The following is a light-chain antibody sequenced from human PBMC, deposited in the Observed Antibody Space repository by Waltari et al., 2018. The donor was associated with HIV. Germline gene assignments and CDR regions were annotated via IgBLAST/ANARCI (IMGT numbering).Light chain of an antibody. CDR2: WAP. CDR1: QNIFYSSKNANY. CDR3: QQYYSTPPT. V-gene: IGKV4-1*01. Sequence: DIVMTQSPHPLALSLGATATINCKSSQNIFYSSKNANYLAWYQQKPGQSPKLLIYWAPSRASGVPDRFSGRGSRTDFTLSISSLQSEDVAVYFCQQYYSTPPTFGQGTRVEIK. J-gene: IGKJ1*01.